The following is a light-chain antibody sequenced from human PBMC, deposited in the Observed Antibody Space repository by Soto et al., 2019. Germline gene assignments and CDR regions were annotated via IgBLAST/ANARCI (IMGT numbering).Light chain of an antibody. V-gene: IGLV2-14*03. Sequence: QSLVTHPASLSDSPGQAITISCTGTSSDVGGSNFVSWYQQHPGKPPKLIIYDVANRPSGVSNRFSGSKSGSRASLIVSRLQTEDEADYYCVSYTSSTTYVCGTGTKVTVL. CDR3: VSYTSSTTYV. CDR2: DVA. CDR1: SSDVGGSNF. J-gene: IGLJ1*01.